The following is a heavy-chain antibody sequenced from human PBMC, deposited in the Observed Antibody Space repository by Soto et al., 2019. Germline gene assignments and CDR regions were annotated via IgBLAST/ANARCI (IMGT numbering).Heavy chain of an antibody. D-gene: IGHD5-12*01. CDR3: ARRGGKEMATAA. J-gene: IGHJ5*02. V-gene: IGHV4-34*01. Sequence: QVQLQQWGAGLLKPSETLSLTCAVYGGSFSGYYWSWIRQPPGKGLEWIGEINHSGSTNYNPSLKSRVTISVDTSKNQLSLKLSSVTAADTAVYYCARRGGKEMATAAWGQGTLVTVSS. CDR2: INHSGST. CDR1: GGSFSGYY.